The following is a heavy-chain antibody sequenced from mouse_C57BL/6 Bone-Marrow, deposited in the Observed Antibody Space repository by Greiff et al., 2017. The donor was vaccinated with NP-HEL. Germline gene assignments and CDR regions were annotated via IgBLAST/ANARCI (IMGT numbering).Heavy chain of an antibody. V-gene: IGHV10-3*01. J-gene: IGHJ1*03. CDR3: VRPFGSSYYWYFDV. Sequence: EVKLVESGGGLVQPKGSLKLSCAASGFTFNTYAMHWVRQAPGKGLEWVARIRSKSSNYATYYADSVKDRFTISRDDSQSMLYLQMNNLKTEDTAMYYCVRPFGSSYYWYFDVWGTGTTVTVSS. D-gene: IGHD1-1*01. CDR2: IRSKSSNYAT. CDR1: GFTFNTYA.